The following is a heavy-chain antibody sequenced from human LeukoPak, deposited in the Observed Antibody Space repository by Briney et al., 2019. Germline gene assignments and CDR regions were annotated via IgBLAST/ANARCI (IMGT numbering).Heavy chain of an antibody. D-gene: IGHD5-12*01. CDR2: ISGGGDAT. V-gene: IGHV3-23*01. CDR1: DFSFITYD. CDR3: ARGPSGYHNT. J-gene: IGHJ4*02. Sequence: GGSLRLSCAASDFSFITYDMSWVRQAPGKGLEWVSTISGGGDATYYADSVKGRFTISRDNSKNTLYLQMNSLRAEDTAVYYCARGPSGYHNTGGQGTLVTVSS.